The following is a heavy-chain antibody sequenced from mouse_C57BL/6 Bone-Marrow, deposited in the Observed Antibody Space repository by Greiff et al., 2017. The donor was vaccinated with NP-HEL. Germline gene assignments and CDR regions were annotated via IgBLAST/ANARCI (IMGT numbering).Heavy chain of an antibody. CDR2: IYPGNSDT. Sequence: EVQLQQSGTVLARPGASVKMSCKTSGYTFTSYWMHWVKQRPGQGLEWIGAIYPGNSDTSYNQKFKGKAKLTAVTSASTAYMELSSLTNEDSAVYYCTRSLFYDYDGVYYFDYWGQGTTLTVSS. J-gene: IGHJ2*01. CDR3: TRSLFYDYDGVYYFDY. V-gene: IGHV1-5*01. D-gene: IGHD2-4*01. CDR1: GYTFTSYW.